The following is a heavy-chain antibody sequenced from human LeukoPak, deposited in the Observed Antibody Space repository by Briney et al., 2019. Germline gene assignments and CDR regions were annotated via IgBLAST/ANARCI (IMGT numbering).Heavy chain of an antibody. V-gene: IGHV4-38-2*01. J-gene: IGHJ4*02. CDR3: ARVDSITIFGVGSAFFDY. D-gene: IGHD3-3*01. CDR1: GYSIGSGYY. CDR2: IYHSGST. Sequence: PSETLSLTCAVSGYSIGSGYYWGWIRQPPGKGLEWIGSIYHSGSTYYNPSLKSRVTISVDTSKNQFSLKLSSVTAADTAVYYCARVDSITIFGVGSAFFDYWGQGTLVTVSS.